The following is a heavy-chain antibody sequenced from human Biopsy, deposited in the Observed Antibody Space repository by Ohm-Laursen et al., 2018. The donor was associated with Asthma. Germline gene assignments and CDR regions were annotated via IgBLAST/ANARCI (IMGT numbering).Heavy chain of an antibody. CDR3: ARRGGVRRYFDY. CDR1: GGSISSGAYY. CDR2: IYYIGST. Sequence: TLSLTCTVSGGSISSGAYYWSWVRQPPGKGLEWIGYIYYIGSTYYNPSLKSRVAISLDTSKNQFSLNLRSVTAADTAVYFCARRGGVRRYFDYWGQGTLVTVSS. V-gene: IGHV4-30-4*01. D-gene: IGHD3-16*01. J-gene: IGHJ4*02.